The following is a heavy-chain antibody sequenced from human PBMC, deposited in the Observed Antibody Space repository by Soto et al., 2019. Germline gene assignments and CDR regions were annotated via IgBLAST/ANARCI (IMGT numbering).Heavy chain of an antibody. V-gene: IGHV1-3*01. CDR3: ARRLSAFDV. CDR1: GYTFLNYA. J-gene: IGHJ3*01. Sequence: SVKVSCKTSGYTFLNYAIHWVRQAPGQGLEWMGWVNPSNGYTRYSENFQARLSLTRDTSANTAYMELTSLRSEDTAVYYCARRLSAFDVWGQGTVVTVSS. CDR2: VNPSNGYT.